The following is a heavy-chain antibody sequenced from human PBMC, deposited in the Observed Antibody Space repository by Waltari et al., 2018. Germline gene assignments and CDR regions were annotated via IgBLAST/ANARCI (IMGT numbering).Heavy chain of an antibody. V-gene: IGHV3-33*01. CDR3: ARDTSDCGGDCYGLDY. J-gene: IGHJ4*02. CDR1: GFTFSSYG. CDR2: IWYDGSNK. Sequence: QVQLVESGGGVVQPGRSLRLSCAASGFTFSSYGMHWVRQAPGKGLEWVAVIWYDGSNKYYVDSGKGRFTISRDNSKNTRYLQMNSLRAEDTAVYYWARDTSDCGGDCYGLDYWGQGTLVTVSS. D-gene: IGHD2-21*02.